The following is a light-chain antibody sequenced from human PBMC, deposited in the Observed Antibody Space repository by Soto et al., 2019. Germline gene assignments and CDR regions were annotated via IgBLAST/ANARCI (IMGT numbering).Light chain of an antibody. CDR3: SSYAGSNNVYV. J-gene: IGLJ1*01. V-gene: IGLV2-8*01. CDR1: SSDVGGYNY. CDR2: EVI. Sequence: QSVLTQPPSATGSPGQSVTISCTGTSSDVGGYNYVSWYQQHPGKAPKLMIYEVIKRPSGVPDRFSGSKSGNTASLTVSGLQAEDEADYYCSSYAGSNNVYVFGTGTKVTVL.